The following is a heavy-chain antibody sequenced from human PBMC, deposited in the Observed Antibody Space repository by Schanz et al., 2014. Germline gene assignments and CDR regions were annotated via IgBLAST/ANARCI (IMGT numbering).Heavy chain of an antibody. CDR3: ARLNSSSWYPRY. CDR1: GFTFSDYY. V-gene: IGHV3-11*05. CDR2: ISSSGSYT. Sequence: QVQLVESGGGLVKPGGSLRLSCAASGFTFSDYYMSWIRQAPGKGLEWVSYISSSGSYTNYADSVKSRFTTSRDNGKKSMYLQMNSLRAEDTAVYYCARLNSSSWYPRYWGQGTLVTVSS. J-gene: IGHJ4*02. D-gene: IGHD6-13*01.